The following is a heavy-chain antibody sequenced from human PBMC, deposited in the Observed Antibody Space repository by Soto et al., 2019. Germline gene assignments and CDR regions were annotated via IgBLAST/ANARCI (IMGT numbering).Heavy chain of an antibody. D-gene: IGHD3-22*01. V-gene: IGHV4-4*02. CDR2: IYHSGST. CDR1: GGSISSSKW. Sequence: KPMETVSLTCAVSGGSISSSKWWSWVRQPPGKGLEWIGEIYHSGSTNYNPSLKSRVTISVDKSKNQFSLKLSSVTAADTAVYYSAISKYYYDSGGYYYYFHYWRQGTLITAPQ. CDR3: AISKYYYDSGGYYYYFHY. J-gene: IGHJ4*02.